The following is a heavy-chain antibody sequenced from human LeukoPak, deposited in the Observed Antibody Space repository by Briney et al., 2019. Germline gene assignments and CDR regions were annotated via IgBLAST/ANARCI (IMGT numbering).Heavy chain of an antibody. CDR3: ARDLDFWSGYYTGYFDY. Sequence: PGGSLRLSCAASGFTFSSYWMHWVRQTPGKGLVWVARLQSDGTTIYADSVKGRFTISRDNAKNSLYLQMNSLRAEDTAVYYCARDLDFWSGYYTGYFDYWGQGTLVTVSS. J-gene: IGHJ4*02. V-gene: IGHV3-74*01. CDR1: GFTFSSYW. CDR2: LQSDGTT. D-gene: IGHD3-3*01.